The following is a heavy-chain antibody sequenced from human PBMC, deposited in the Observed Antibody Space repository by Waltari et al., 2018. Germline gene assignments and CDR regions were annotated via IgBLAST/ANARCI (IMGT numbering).Heavy chain of an antibody. Sequence: QVQLQQWGAGLLKPSETLSLTCAVSGGSFSCYYWSWLRQPPGKGLEWIGEINHSGSTNYNPYLKSRVTISVDTSKNQFSLKLSSVTAADTAVYYCARESLGITGTTGGFDYWGQGTLVTVSS. CDR3: ARESLGITGTTGGFDY. CDR1: GGSFSCYY. V-gene: IGHV4-34*01. CDR2: INHSGST. J-gene: IGHJ4*02. D-gene: IGHD1-20*01.